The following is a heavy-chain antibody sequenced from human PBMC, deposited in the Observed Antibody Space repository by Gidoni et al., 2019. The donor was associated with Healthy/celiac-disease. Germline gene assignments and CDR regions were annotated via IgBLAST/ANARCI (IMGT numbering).Heavy chain of an antibody. Sequence: QVQLVASGGGVVQPGRSLRLSCAASGFTFSSYGMHWVRQAPGKGLEWVAVIWYDGSNKYYADSVKGRFTISRDNSKNTLYLQMNSLRAEDTAVYYCARGGDPDAEYFQHWGQGTLVTVSS. CDR3: ARGGDPDAEYFQH. CDR2: IWYDGSNK. V-gene: IGHV3-33*01. D-gene: IGHD4-17*01. J-gene: IGHJ1*01. CDR1: GFTFSSYG.